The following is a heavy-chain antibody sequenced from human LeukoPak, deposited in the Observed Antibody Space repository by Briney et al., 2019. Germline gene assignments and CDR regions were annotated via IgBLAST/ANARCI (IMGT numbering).Heavy chain of an antibody. CDR2: ITHNGGAT. CDR3: AKDGLNYDFWSGYYLDAFDI. Sequence: GGSLRLSCGASGFSFTNYGMAWVRQAPGKGLEWVSAITHNGGATYYADSVRGRFTISRDNSKNILYLQMNSLRAEDTAVYYCAKDGLNYDFWSGYYLDAFDIWGQGTMVTVSS. V-gene: IGHV3-23*01. D-gene: IGHD3-3*01. J-gene: IGHJ3*02. CDR1: GFSFTNYG.